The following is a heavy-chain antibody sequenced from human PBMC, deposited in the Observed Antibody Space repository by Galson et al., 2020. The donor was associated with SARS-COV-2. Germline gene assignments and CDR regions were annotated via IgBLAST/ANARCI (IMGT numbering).Heavy chain of an antibody. D-gene: IGHD3-16*02. V-gene: IGHV3-21*01. CDR1: GFTFSSYS. Sequence: GGSLRLSCAASGFTFSSYSMNWVRQAPGKGLEWVSSISSSSSYIYYADSVKGRFTISRDNAKNSLYLQMNSLRAEDTAVYYCARDSGYDYVWGSYRYGDYWGQGTLVTVSS. CDR2: ISSSSSYI. CDR3: ARDSGYDYVWGSYRYGDY. J-gene: IGHJ4*02.